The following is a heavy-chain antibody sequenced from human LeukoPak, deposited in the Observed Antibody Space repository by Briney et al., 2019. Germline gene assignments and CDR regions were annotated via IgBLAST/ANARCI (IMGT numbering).Heavy chain of an antibody. V-gene: IGHV3-21*01. Sequence: PGGSLRLSCPAYGFTFSSCGFNWLRQAPGKGREWVSSIGPTGTDRYYADSVRGRFTISRDNAKNSMYLQMDSLRDEDTAVYYCATETIGRHYDYWGQGTLLTVSS. CDR2: IGPTGTDR. D-gene: IGHD1-14*01. CDR3: ATETIGRHYDY. J-gene: IGHJ4*02. CDR1: GFTFSSCG.